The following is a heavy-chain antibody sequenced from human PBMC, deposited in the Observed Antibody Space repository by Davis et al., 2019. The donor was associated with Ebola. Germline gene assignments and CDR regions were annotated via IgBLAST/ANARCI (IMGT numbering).Heavy chain of an antibody. D-gene: IGHD3-10*01. CDR3: ARGSMVREYGMDV. V-gene: IGHV3-30*04. J-gene: IGHJ6*04. Sequence: PGGSLRLSCAASGFTFSSYAMHWVRQAPGKGLEWVAVISYDGSNKYYADSVKGRFTISRDNAKNTLYLQMNSLRAEDTAVYYCARGSMVREYGMDVWGKGTTVTVSS. CDR2: ISYDGSNK. CDR1: GFTFSSYA.